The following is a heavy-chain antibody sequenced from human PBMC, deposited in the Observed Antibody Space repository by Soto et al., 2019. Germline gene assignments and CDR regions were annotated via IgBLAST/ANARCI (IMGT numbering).Heavy chain of an antibody. CDR2: IYYSGST. CDR3: ARSSGGVFGIIIEGSNWLAP. V-gene: IGHV4-39*01. J-gene: IGHJ5*02. Sequence: PSETLSLTCTVSGGSISRSTYYWGWIRQPPGKGLEWIGSIYYSGSTYYRPSLKSRVTISVDTSKNQFSLKLSSVTAADTAVYYCARSSGGVFGIIIEGSNWLAPWGQGSLVTVSS. D-gene: IGHD3-16*02. CDR1: GGSISRSTYY.